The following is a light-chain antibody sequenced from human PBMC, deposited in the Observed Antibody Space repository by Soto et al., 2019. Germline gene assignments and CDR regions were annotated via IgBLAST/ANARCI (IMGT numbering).Light chain of an antibody. CDR2: GNN. CDR3: QSYDSSLSGSV. V-gene: IGLV1-40*01. CDR1: SSNIGAGYD. Sequence: QLVLTQPPSVSGAPGQRVTISCTGSSSNIGAGYDVHWYQQLPGTAPKLLIYGNNNRPSGVPDRFSVSKSGTSASLAITGLQAEDEADYYCQSYDSSLSGSVFGGGTKVTVL. J-gene: IGLJ3*02.